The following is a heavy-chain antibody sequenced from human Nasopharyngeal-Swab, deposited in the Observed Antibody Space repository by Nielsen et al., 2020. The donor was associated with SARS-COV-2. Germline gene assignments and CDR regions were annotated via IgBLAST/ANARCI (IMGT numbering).Heavy chain of an antibody. CDR2: IKSKTDGGTT. V-gene: IGHV3-15*01. J-gene: IGHJ4*02. Sequence: GGSLRLSCAASGFTFSNAWMSWVRQAPGKGLEWVGRIKSKTDGGTTGYAAPVKGRFTISRDDSKNTLYLQMNSLKTEDTAVYYCTTTNYYDSSGYYYAGYWGQGTLVTVSS. CDR1: GFTFSNAW. D-gene: IGHD3-22*01. CDR3: TTTNYYDSSGYYYAGY.